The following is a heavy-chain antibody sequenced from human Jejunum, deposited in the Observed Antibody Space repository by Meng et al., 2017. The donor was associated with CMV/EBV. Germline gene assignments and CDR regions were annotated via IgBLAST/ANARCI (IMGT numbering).Heavy chain of an antibody. V-gene: IGHV1-8*01. CDR1: GSPFTNYA. CDR2: MNPTSGNT. Sequence: SGSPFTNYAINWVRQATGQGLEWMGWMNPTSGNTGSAQKFQGRVILTRDISISTAYMELSNLRSEDSAIYYCARDYGGNSGWFDPWGQGTLVTVSS. CDR3: ARDYGGNSGWFDP. D-gene: IGHD4-23*01. J-gene: IGHJ5*02.